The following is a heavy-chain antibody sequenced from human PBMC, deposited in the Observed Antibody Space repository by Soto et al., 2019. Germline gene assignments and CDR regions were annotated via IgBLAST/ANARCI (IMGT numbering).Heavy chain of an antibody. Sequence: GLPMRVPWAAAGLPCISYSMNWVRQAPGKGLEWVSYISSSSSTIYYADSVKGRFTISRDNAKNSLYLQMNSLRAEDTAVYYCARDYDILTGYPYMDVWGQGTTVTVSS. CDR1: GLPCISYS. V-gene: IGHV3-48*01. J-gene: IGHJ6*02. CDR3: ARDYDILTGYPYMDV. CDR2: ISSSSSTI. D-gene: IGHD3-9*01.